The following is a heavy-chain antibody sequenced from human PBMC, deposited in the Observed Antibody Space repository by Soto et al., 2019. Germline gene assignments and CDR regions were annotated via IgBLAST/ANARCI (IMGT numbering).Heavy chain of an antibody. CDR3: ARDYYGSVSYDKYYYYGMDV. CDR2: IYTSGST. Sequence: SETLSLTCTVSGGSISSYYWSWIRQPAGKGLELIGRIYTSGSTNYNPSLKSRVTMSVDTSKNQFSLKLSSVTAADTAVYYCARDYYGSVSYDKYYYYGMDVWGQGTTVTVSS. D-gene: IGHD3-10*01. V-gene: IGHV4-4*07. J-gene: IGHJ6*02. CDR1: GGSISSYY.